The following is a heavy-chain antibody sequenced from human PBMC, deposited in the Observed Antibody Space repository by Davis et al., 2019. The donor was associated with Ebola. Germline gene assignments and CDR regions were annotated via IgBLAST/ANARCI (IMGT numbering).Heavy chain of an antibody. J-gene: IGHJ6*02. D-gene: IGHD6-13*01. Sequence: GESLKISCAASGFTFSSYGMHWVRQAPGKGLEWVAVISYDGSNKYYADSVKGRFTISRDNSKNTLYLQMNSLRAEDTAVYYCAKGSPDYYYYYGMDVWGQGTTVTVSS. CDR2: ISYDGSNK. CDR3: AKGSPDYYYYYGMDV. V-gene: IGHV3-30*18. CDR1: GFTFSSYG.